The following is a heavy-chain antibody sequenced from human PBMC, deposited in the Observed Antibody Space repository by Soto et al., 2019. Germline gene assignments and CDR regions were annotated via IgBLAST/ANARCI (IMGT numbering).Heavy chain of an antibody. J-gene: IGHJ5*02. CDR2: INVYNGNT. CDR1: FYNITKYG. CDR3: AGGAGLGCYYNHYNRFAL. Sequence: AGKACCKEPFYNITKYGSTSGLQAPGQGRKWMGGINVYNGNTKYAQKVQGRDTMTTDTSTSTAYMEQRSLRADDTAVYNCAGGAGLGCYYNHYNRFALWGQGTPVTVSS. V-gene: IGHV1-18*04. D-gene: IGHD3-10*01.